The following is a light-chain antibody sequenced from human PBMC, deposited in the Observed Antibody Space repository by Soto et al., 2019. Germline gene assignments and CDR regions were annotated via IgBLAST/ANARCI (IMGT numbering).Light chain of an antibody. CDR3: QQYGSSPRT. CDR1: QSVGSIY. Sequence: DIVLTQSPGTLSLSPGERATLSCRASQSVGSIYLAWYQQKPGQAPRLLIHGASNRASGIPDRFSGSGSGTDFTLTISRLEPEDFAVYYCQQYGSSPRTFGQGTRWIS. J-gene: IGKJ1*01. V-gene: IGKV3-20*01. CDR2: GAS.